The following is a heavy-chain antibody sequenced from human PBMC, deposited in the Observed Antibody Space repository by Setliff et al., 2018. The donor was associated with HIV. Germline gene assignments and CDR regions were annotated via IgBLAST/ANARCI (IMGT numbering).Heavy chain of an antibody. CDR1: GGSINRSNYY. CDR2: ISYTGST. J-gene: IGHJ6*03. CDR3: ARGCHPRVGAYYYGSGSPRGSYYYYMDV. Sequence: PSETLSLTCTVPGGSINRSNYYWGWIRQPPGKGLEWIGTISYTGSTYYDPSLKSRVTISLDTSKNQFSLKLSSVTAADTAVYFCARGCHPRVGAYYYGSGSPRGSYYYYMDVWGKGTTVTVSS. D-gene: IGHD3-10*01. V-gene: IGHV4-39*07.